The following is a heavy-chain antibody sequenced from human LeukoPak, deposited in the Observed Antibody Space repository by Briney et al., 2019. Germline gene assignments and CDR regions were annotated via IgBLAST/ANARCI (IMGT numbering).Heavy chain of an antibody. D-gene: IGHD1-26*01. Sequence: GGSLRLSCAASGFTFSSYSMNWVRQAPGKGLEWVSSISSSSSYIYYADSVKGRFTISRDNAKNSLYLQMNSLRAEDTAVYYCARDLHSGSSPSDYWGQGTLVTVSS. CDR1: GFTFSSYS. J-gene: IGHJ4*02. V-gene: IGHV3-21*01. CDR2: ISSSSSYI. CDR3: ARDLHSGSSPSDY.